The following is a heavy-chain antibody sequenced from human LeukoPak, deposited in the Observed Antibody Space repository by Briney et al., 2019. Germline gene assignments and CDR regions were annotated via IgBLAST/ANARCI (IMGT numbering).Heavy chain of an antibody. CDR1: GFTFSSYS. Sequence: PGGSLRLSCAASGFTFSSYSMNWVRQAPGKGLEWVSSISSSSSYIYYADSVKGRFTISRDNAKNTLYLQMNSLRAEDTAVYYCAREILRCPDYWGQGTLVTVSS. CDR2: ISSSSSYI. V-gene: IGHV3-21*01. CDR3: AREILRCPDY. D-gene: IGHD4-17*01. J-gene: IGHJ4*02.